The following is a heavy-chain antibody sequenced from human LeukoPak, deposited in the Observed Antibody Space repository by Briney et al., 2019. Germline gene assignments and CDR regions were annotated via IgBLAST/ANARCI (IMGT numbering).Heavy chain of an antibody. CDR2: IYYSGST. CDR1: GGSISSYY. V-gene: IGHV4-59*01. CDR3: ARGDTIFGVVTPTGLDY. Sequence: PSETLSLTCTVSGGSISSYYWSWIRQPPGKGLEWIGYIYYSGSTNYNPSLKSRVTISVDTSKNQFSLKLNSVTAADTAVYYCARGDTIFGVVTPTGLDYWGQGILVTVSS. D-gene: IGHD3-3*01. J-gene: IGHJ4*02.